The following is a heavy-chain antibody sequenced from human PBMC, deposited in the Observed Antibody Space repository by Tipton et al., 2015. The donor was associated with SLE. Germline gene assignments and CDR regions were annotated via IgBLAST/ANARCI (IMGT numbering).Heavy chain of an antibody. CDR3: ARDRTGGDAFDI. V-gene: IGHV4-59*11. J-gene: IGHJ3*02. D-gene: IGHD3-10*01. CDR1: GGSISSHY. Sequence: GLVKPSETLSLTCTVSGGSISSHYWSWIRQPPGKGLEWIGYIYYGGSTNYNPSLKSRVTISVDTSKNQFSLKLSSVTAADTAVYYCARDRTGGDAFDIWVQGTMVTVSS. CDR2: IYYGGST.